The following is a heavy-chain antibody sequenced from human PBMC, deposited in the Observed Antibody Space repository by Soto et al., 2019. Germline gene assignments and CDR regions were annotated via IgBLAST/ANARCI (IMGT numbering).Heavy chain of an antibody. CDR1: GFTFSNYW. D-gene: IGHD2-2*02. CDR2: INSDGSST. CDR3: ARDHCTTTSCYTVWFDP. J-gene: IGHJ5*02. V-gene: IGHV3-74*01. Sequence: GGSLILSSAASGFTFSNYWMHWVRQTPGKGLVWVSRINSDGSSTNYADSVKGRFTISRDNAENTLYLQMSSLRAEDSAVYYCARDHCTTTSCYTVWFDPWGPGTLVTVSS.